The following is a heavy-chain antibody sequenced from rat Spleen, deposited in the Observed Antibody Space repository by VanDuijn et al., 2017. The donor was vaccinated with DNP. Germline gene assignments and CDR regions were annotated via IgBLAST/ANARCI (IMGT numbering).Heavy chain of an antibody. J-gene: IGHJ3*01. CDR2: MSPTTRSS. CDR1: GFSFRDYD. Sequence: EVQLVESGGGLVQPGRSLRLSCVASGFSFRDYDMAWVRQAPTKGLEWVACMSPTTRSSYYRDSVRGRFTVSRDDSTSTLYLQMDSLRSEDTATYYCTTDPIYNNPFAYWGQGTLVTVSS. D-gene: IGHD1-10*01. V-gene: IGHV5-27*01. CDR3: TTDPIYNNPFAY.